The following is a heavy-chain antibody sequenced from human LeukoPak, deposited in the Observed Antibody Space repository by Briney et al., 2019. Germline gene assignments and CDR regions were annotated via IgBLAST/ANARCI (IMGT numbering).Heavy chain of an antibody. V-gene: IGHV3-23*01. J-gene: IGHJ4*02. CDR2: ISASGGST. CDR3: TGNYYGSGSYADFDY. CDR1: GFTFSSYA. D-gene: IGHD3-10*01. Sequence: GGSLRLSCAASGFTFSSYAMTWVRQAPGKGLEWVSAISASGGSTYYADSVKGRFTISRDNSKNTLYLQMDSLKTEDTAVYYCTGNYYGSGSYADFDYWGQGTLVTVSS.